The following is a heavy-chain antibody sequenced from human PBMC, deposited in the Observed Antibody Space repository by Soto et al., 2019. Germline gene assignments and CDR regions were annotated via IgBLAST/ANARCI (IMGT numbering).Heavy chain of an antibody. V-gene: IGHV3-74*01. CDR2: INTDGSST. J-gene: IGHJ4*02. Sequence: WVRQAPGEGLVWVSRINTDGSSTSYADSVKGRFTISRDNAKNTLYLQMNSLRTEDTAVYYCARKASFDYWGRGTLVTVSS. CDR3: ARKASFDY.